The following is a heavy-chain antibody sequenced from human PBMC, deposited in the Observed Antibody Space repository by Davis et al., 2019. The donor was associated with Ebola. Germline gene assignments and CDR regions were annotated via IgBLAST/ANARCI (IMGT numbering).Heavy chain of an antibody. CDR2: INPNSGCT. V-gene: IGHV1-2*04. D-gene: IGHD5-18*01. CDR3: ARGIVYSYGSNYYGMDV. Sequence: AASVKVSCKASGYTFTGYYMHWVRQAPGQGLEWMGWINPNSGCTNYAQKFQGWVTMTRDTSISTAYMELSRLRSDDTAVYYCARGIVYSYGSNYYGMDVWGQGTTVTVS. J-gene: IGHJ6*02. CDR1: GYTFTGYY.